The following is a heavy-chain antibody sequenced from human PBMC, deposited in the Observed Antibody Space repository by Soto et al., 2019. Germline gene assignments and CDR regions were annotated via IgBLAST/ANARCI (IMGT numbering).Heavy chain of an antibody. D-gene: IGHD2-2*01. CDR2: ISADGSTT. CDR3: ASVPIWCGSSSCYTEGFDS. CDR1: GFVFSDYA. J-gene: IGHJ4*02. V-gene: IGHV3-23*01. Sequence: GGSLRLSCVASGFVFSDYAMSWVRQAPGKGLEWVSAISADGSTTYYANSVKGRFTVSRVNSKNTLYLEMNTLRAEDTAIYYCASVPIWCGSSSCYTEGFDSWGQGTRVTVSS.